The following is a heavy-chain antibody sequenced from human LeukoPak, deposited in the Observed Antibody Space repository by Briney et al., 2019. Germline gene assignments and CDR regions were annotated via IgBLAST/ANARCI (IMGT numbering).Heavy chain of an antibody. D-gene: IGHD3-10*01. Sequence: GASVKVSCKASGGTFSSYAISWVRQAPGQGLEWMGRIIPILGIANYAQKFQGRVTITADKSTSTAYMELGSLRSEDTAVYYCATTTYYYGSGMAFDIWGQGTMVTVSS. CDR1: GGTFSSYA. CDR3: ATTTYYYGSGMAFDI. V-gene: IGHV1-69*04. CDR2: IIPILGIA. J-gene: IGHJ3*02.